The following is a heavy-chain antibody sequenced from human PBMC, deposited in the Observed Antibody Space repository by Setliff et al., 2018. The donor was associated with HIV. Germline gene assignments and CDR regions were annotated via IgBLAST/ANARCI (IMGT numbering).Heavy chain of an antibody. CDR1: GSTFSDYY. CDR2: ISGTSTYT. Sequence: LRLSCAASGSTFSDYYMTWIRQAPGKGLEWISYISGTSTYTDYADSVKGRFTISRDNAKKSLYLQMNSLRAEDTAVYFCARARPQAIDDTYYYYMDVWGKGTTVTVSS. CDR3: ARARPQAIDDTYYYYMDV. V-gene: IGHV3-11*05. D-gene: IGHD2-21*01. J-gene: IGHJ6*03.